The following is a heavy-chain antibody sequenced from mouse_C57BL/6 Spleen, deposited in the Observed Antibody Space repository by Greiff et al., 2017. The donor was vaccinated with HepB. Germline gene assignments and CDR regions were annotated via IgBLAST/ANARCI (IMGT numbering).Heavy chain of an antibody. V-gene: IGHV1-82*01. CDR2: IYPGDGDT. J-gene: IGHJ1*03. D-gene: IGHD1-1*01. CDR3: ANYYGSYWYFDV. CDR1: GYAFSSSW. Sequence: VKLMESGPELVKPGASVKISCKASGYAFSSSWMNWVKQRPGKGLEWIGRIYPGDGDTNYNGKFKGKATLTADKSSSTAYMQLSSLTSEDSAVYFCANYYGSYWYFDVWGTGTTVTVSS.